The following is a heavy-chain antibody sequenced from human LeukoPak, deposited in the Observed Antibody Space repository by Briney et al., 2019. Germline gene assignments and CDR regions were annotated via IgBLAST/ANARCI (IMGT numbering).Heavy chain of an antibody. V-gene: IGHV1-18*01. Sequence: ASVKVSCKASGYTFTSYGISWVRQAPGQGLEWMGWISAYNGNTNYAQKIQGRVTMTTDTSTSTAYMELRSLRSDDTAVYYCARRGGKNYGDYVVYYYYMDVWGKGTTVTISS. CDR1: GYTFTSYG. D-gene: IGHD4-17*01. CDR2: ISAYNGNT. J-gene: IGHJ6*03. CDR3: ARRGGKNYGDYVVYYYYMDV.